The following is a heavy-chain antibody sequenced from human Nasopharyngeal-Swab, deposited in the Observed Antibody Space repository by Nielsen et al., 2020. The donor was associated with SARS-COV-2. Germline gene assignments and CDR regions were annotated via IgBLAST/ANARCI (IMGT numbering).Heavy chain of an antibody. V-gene: IGHV3-21*01. CDR3: ARVNWPVYCGGDCYLNPGRGYYYYMDV. J-gene: IGHJ6*03. CDR1: GFMFSDYS. D-gene: IGHD2-21*02. CDR2: ISSVNTYI. Sequence: GESLKISCEGFGFMFSDYSLNWVRQAPGKGLEWVSSISSVNTYIYYADSVRGRFSISRDNAMNSLFLQMNSLRGEDTAVYYCARVNWPVYCGGDCYLNPGRGYYYYMDVWGKGTTVTVSS.